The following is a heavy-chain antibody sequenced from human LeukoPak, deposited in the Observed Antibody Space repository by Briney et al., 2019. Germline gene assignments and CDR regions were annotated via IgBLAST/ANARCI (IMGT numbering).Heavy chain of an antibody. Sequence: GASVKVSCKASGYTFTGYYMHWVRQAPGQGLEWMGWINPNSGGTNYAQKFQGRVTMTRDTSISTAYMGLSRLRSDDTAVYYCARDSGTWGVRWLQFLPHPGDYWGQGTLVTVSS. V-gene: IGHV1-2*02. CDR3: ARDSGTWGVRWLQFLPHPGDY. J-gene: IGHJ4*02. CDR2: INPNSGGT. D-gene: IGHD5-24*01. CDR1: GYTFTGYY.